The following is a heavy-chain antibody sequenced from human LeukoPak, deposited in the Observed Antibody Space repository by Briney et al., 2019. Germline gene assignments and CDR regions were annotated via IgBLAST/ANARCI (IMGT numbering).Heavy chain of an antibody. CDR3: ARDPYSGGYGDYYYYYMDV. CDR1: GFTFSSYS. Sequence: PGGSLRLSCAASGFTFSSYSMNGLRQAPGKGLEGVSSISSSSSYIYYADSVKGRFTISRDNAKNSLYLQINSLRAEDTAVYYCARDPYSGGYGDYYYYYMDVWGKGTTVTISS. D-gene: IGHD1-26*01. V-gene: IGHV3-21*01. J-gene: IGHJ6*03. CDR2: ISSSSSYI.